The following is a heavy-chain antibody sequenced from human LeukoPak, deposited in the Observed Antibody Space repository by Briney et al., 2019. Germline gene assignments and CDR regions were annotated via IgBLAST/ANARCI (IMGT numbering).Heavy chain of an antibody. D-gene: IGHD3-22*01. CDR2: INPSGGGT. V-gene: IGHV1-46*01. Sequence: GASVKVSCKASGYTFTNYYIHWVRQAPGQGLEWMEIINPSGGGTSYAQKFQGRVTITRDTSTSTVYMELSSLRSEDAAVYYCERPGHSSGYYYPDYWGQGALVTISS. CDR3: ERPGHSSGYYYPDY. CDR1: GYTFTNYY. J-gene: IGHJ4*02.